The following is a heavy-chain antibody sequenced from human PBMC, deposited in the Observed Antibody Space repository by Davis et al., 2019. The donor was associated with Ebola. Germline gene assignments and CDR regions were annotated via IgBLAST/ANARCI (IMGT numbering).Heavy chain of an antibody. D-gene: IGHD3-3*01. Sequence: ASVKVSCKASGYTFTSYALHWVRQAPGQRPEWMGWINTDNGDTKTSQKFLGRITLTRDTSASTAYLELSSLRSDDTAVYYCARDWSLQWLLCGELRFWGQGTLVTVSS. J-gene: IGHJ4*02. CDR2: INTDNGDT. V-gene: IGHV1-3*04. CDR1: GYTFTSYA. CDR3: ARDWSLQWLLCGELRF.